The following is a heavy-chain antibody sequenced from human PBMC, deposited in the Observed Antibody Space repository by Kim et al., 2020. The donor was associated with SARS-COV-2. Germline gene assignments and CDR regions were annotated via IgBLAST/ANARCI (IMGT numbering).Heavy chain of an antibody. D-gene: IGHD1-20*01. J-gene: IGHJ4*02. CDR3: ARDGGALTGTIPFDY. Sequence: SETLSLTCTVSGGSISSYYWGWIRQPAGKGLEWIGRIHTSGNTNYNPSLKSRVTVSVDTSKNQFSLKLSSVTAADTAVYYCARDGGALTGTIPFDYWGQGTLVTVSS. CDR2: IHTSGNT. V-gene: IGHV4-4*07. CDR1: GGSISSYY.